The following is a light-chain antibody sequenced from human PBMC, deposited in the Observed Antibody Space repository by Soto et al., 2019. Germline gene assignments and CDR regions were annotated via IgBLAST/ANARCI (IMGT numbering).Light chain of an antibody. CDR1: QSVNRW. CDR2: AAS. Sequence: DIQMTQSPSTLSASVGHRLTITCRASQSVNRWLAWYQQKPGKAPKLLIYAASTLQRGVPSRFSGSGSRTEFTLTIADLQPDDFGTYYCQQSLTMPITFGHGTRLEIK. V-gene: IGKV1-5*01. J-gene: IGKJ5*01. CDR3: QQSLTMPIT.